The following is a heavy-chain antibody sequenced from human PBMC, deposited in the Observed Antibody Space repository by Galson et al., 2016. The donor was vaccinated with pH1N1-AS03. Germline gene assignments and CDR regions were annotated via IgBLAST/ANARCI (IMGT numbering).Heavy chain of an antibody. CDR2: MYRSGDT. CDR3: ARYREINTPMTEPPYYGMDV. Sequence: SLRLSCAASGFTVTDNYMSWVRQAPGKGLEWVSVMYRSGDTDYTDSVRGRFTVSRDDSTNTVYLQMNSLRAEDTAVYYCARYREINTPMTEPPYYGMDVWGQGTTVTVSS. J-gene: IGHJ6*02. V-gene: IGHV3-53*01. D-gene: IGHD5-18*01. CDR1: GFTVTDNY.